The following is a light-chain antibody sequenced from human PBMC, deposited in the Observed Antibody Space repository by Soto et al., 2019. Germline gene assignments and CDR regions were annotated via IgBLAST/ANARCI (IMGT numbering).Light chain of an antibody. J-gene: IGKJ1*01. V-gene: IGKV3-20*01. CDR2: GAS. Sequence: EIVLTQSPGTLSLSPGERATLSCRASQSVSSSYLAWYQQKPGQAPRLLIYGASSRATGIPDRFSGSGSGTDFTLTISRLEPEDFAVYYCQQYGSSPTWTCGQGTKVDIQ. CDR3: QQYGSSPTWT. CDR1: QSVSSSY.